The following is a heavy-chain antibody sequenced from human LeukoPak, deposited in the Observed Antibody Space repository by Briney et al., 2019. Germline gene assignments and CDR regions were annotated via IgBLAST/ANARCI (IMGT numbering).Heavy chain of an antibody. CDR2: IRYDGSNK. CDR3: AKGSQSSSTSCYLLDY. CDR1: GFTFSSYG. D-gene: IGHD2-2*01. Sequence: LAGGSLRLSCAASGFTFSSYGMHWVRQAPGKGLEWVAFIRYDGSNKYYADSVKGRFTISRDNSKNTLYLQLNSLRAEDTAVYYCAKGSQSSSTSCYLLDYWGQGTLVTVSS. V-gene: IGHV3-30*02. J-gene: IGHJ4*02.